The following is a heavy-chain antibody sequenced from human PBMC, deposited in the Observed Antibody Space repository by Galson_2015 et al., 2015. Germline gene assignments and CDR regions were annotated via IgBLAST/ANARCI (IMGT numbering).Heavy chain of an antibody. V-gene: IGHV3-48*02. CDR3: ARDFWSPISAAGYYYYYGMDV. J-gene: IGHJ6*02. CDR1: GFTFSSYR. Sequence: SLRLSCAASGFTFSSYRMNWVRQAPGKGLEWVSYISSSSSTIYYADSVKGRFTISRDNAKNSLYLQMNSLRDEDTAVYYCARDFWSPISAAGYYYYYGMDVWGQGTTVTVSS. D-gene: IGHD6-13*01. CDR2: ISSSSSTI.